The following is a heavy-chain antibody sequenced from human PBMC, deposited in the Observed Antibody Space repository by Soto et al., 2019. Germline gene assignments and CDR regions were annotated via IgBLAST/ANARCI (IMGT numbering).Heavy chain of an antibody. CDR2: ISAYNGNT. Sequence: QVQLVQSGAEVKKPGASVKVSCKASGYTFTSYGISWVRQAPGQGLDWMGWISAYNGNTNYAQKPQGRVTITTDTSTSTAYMELRSLRSDDTAVYYCARKGDGSYYDSSGYYFDYWGQGTLVTVSS. CDR3: ARKGDGSYYDSSGYYFDY. D-gene: IGHD3-22*01. V-gene: IGHV1-18*01. J-gene: IGHJ4*02. CDR1: GYTFTSYG.